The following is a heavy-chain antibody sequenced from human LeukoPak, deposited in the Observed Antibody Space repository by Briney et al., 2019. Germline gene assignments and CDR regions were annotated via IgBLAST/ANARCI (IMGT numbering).Heavy chain of an antibody. CDR2: IKQDGSEK. Sequence: GGSLRLSCAASGFTFSSYSMNWVRQAPGKGLEWVANIKQDGSEKYYVDSVKGRFTISRDNAKNSLYLQMNSLRAEDTAVYYCARDPIGYCSSTSCSPRWGQGTLVTVSS. CDR1: GFTFSSYS. CDR3: ARDPIGYCSSTSCSPR. V-gene: IGHV3-7*01. J-gene: IGHJ4*02. D-gene: IGHD2-2*01.